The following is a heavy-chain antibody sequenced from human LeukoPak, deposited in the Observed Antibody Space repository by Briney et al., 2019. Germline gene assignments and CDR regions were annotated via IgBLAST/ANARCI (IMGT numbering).Heavy chain of an antibody. D-gene: IGHD5-24*01. CDR2: IYHSGST. CDR3: ARGREGHYFDY. V-gene: IGHV4-30-2*01. CDR1: GGSISSGGYY. J-gene: IGHJ4*02. Sequence: SQTLSLTCTVSGGSISSGGYYWSWIRQPPGKGLEWIGYIYHSGSTYYNPSLKSRVTISVDRSKNQFSLKLSSVTAADTAVYYCARGREGHYFDYWGQGTLVTVSS.